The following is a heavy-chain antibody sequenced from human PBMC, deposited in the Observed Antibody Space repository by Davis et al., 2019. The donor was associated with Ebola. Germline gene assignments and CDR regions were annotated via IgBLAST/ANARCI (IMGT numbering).Heavy chain of an antibody. V-gene: IGHV4-4*02. CDR2: IYHSGST. CDR3: ARDQLWFGEFDLYYYYGMDV. J-gene: IGHJ6*02. Sequence: GSLRLSCAVSGGSISSSNWWSWVRQPPGKGLEWIGEIYHSGSTNYNPSLKSRVTISVDKSKNQFSLKLSSVTAADTAVYYCARDQLWFGEFDLYYYYGMDVWGQGTTVTVSS. D-gene: IGHD3-10*01. CDR1: GGSISSSNW.